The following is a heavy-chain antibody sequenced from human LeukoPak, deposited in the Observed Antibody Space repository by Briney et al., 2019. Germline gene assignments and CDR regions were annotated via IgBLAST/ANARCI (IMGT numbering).Heavy chain of an antibody. CDR2: ISAYNGNT. Sequence: GASVKVSCKASGYTFTSYGISWVRQAPGQGLEWMGWISAYNGNTNYAQKLQGRVTMTTDTSTSTAYMELRSLRSDDTAVYYCAREQSHPRRVRGAFDIWGQGTMVTVSS. CDR1: GYTFTSYG. J-gene: IGHJ3*02. D-gene: IGHD3-10*01. V-gene: IGHV1-18*01. CDR3: AREQSHPRRVRGAFDI.